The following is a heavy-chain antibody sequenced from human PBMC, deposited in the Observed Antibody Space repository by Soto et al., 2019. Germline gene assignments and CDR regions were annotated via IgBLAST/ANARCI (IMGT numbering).Heavy chain of an antibody. Sequence: GESLKISCKGSGYSFTSYWISWVRQMPGKGLEWMGRIDPSDSYTNYSPSFQGHVTISADKSISTAYLQWSSLKASDTAMYYCARLRTGANCYYGMDVWGQVNTVTVS. CDR1: GYSFTSYW. V-gene: IGHV5-10-1*01. CDR2: IDPSDSYT. D-gene: IGHD1-1*01. J-gene: IGHJ6*02. CDR3: ARLRTGANCYYGMDV.